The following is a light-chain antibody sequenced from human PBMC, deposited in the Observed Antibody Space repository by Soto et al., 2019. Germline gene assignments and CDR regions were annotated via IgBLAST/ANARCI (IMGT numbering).Light chain of an antibody. J-gene: IGLJ2*01. CDR2: DVS. CDR3: SSYTGSSTSVI. Sequence: QSALTQPASVSGSPGQSITISCTGTSSDVGTYNYVSWYQQHPGKAPKVMIYDVSTRPSGVSNRFSGSKSGNTAALIISGLQAEDEADYYCSSYTGSSTSVIFGGGTKVTVL. V-gene: IGLV2-14*03. CDR1: SSDVGTYNY.